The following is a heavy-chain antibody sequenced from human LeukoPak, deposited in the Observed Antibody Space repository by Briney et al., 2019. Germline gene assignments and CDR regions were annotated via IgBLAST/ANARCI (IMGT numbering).Heavy chain of an antibody. CDR2: TYYRSKWYT. CDR3: ARERSGCYDY. D-gene: IGHD6-19*01. Sequence: LGRTYYRSKWYTDYAVSVKSRISINPDTSKNQFSLQLNSVTPEDTAVYYCARERSGCYDYWGQGTLVTVSS. J-gene: IGHJ4*02. V-gene: IGHV6-1*01.